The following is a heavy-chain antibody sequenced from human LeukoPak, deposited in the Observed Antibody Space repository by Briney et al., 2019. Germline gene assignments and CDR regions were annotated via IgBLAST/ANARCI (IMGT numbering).Heavy chain of an antibody. V-gene: IGHV3-7*01. D-gene: IGHD3-10*01. Sequence: SGGSLRLSCEASGFTFSNYWMSWVRQAPGKGLEWVANIKQDGSEKNYVDSVKGRFTISRDNAKNSLYLQMSSLRAEDTAVYYCARDLGSSGSIFDYWGQGTLVTVSS. CDR3: ARDLGSSGSIFDY. J-gene: IGHJ4*02. CDR2: IKQDGSEK. CDR1: GFTFSNYW.